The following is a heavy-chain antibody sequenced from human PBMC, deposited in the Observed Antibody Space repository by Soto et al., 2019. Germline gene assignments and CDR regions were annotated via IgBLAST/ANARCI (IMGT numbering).Heavy chain of an antibody. CDR1: GGSISSGGYY. V-gene: IGHV4-31*03. J-gene: IGHJ5*02. CDR3: ARHQLRYNWFDP. CDR2: IYYSGST. Sequence: SGTLSLTCTVSGGSISSGGYYWSWIRQHPGKGLEWIGYIYYSGSTYYNPSLKSRVTISVDTSKNQFSLKLSSVTAADTAVYYCARHQLRYNWFDPWGQGTLVTVSS. D-gene: IGHD2-2*01.